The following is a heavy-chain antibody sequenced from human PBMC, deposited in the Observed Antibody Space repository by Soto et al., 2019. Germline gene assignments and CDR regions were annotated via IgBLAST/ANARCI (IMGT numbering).Heavy chain of an antibody. J-gene: IGHJ6*02. Sequence: KPSETLSLTCTVSGGSVSSGSYYWSWIRQPPGKGLEWIGYIYYSGSTNYNPSLKSRVTISVDTSKNQFSLKLSSVTAADTAVYYCARVVVVSSYYYYGMDVWGQGTTVTVSS. V-gene: IGHV4-61*01. CDR2: IYYSGST. D-gene: IGHD2-15*01. CDR3: ARVVVVSSYYYYGMDV. CDR1: GGSVSSGSYY.